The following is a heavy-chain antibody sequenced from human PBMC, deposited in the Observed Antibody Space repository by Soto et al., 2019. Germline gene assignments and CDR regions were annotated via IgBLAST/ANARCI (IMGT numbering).Heavy chain of an antibody. Sequence: PSETLSLTCTVSGGSISSYYWSWIRQPPGKGLERIGYIYYSGSTNYNPSLKSRVTISVDTSKNQFSLKLSSVTAADTAVYYCARHTAVGGYDYYYYYYMDVWGKGTTVTVSS. CDR1: GGSISSYY. J-gene: IGHJ6*03. CDR2: IYYSGST. D-gene: IGHD5-12*01. V-gene: IGHV4-59*08. CDR3: ARHTAVGGYDYYYYYYMDV.